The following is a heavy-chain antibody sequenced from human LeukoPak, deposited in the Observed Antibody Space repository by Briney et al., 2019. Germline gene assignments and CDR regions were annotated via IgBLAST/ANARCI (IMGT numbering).Heavy chain of an antibody. V-gene: IGHV4-61*02. CDR3: ARVKQGGIFDY. D-gene: IGHD1/OR15-1a*01. Sequence: SETLSLTCTVSGGSISSGSYYWSWIRQPAGKGLEWIGRIYTSGSTNYNPSLKSRVTMSVDTSKNQFSLKLSSVTAADTAVYYCARVKQGGIFDYWGQGTLVTVSS. J-gene: IGHJ4*02. CDR1: GGSISSGSYY. CDR2: IYTSGST.